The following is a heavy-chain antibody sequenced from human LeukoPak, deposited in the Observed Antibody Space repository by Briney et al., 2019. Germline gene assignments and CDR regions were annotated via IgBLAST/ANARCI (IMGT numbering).Heavy chain of an antibody. Sequence: ASVKVSCKASGYTFTSYDINWVRQAPGQGLEWMGWISIYNGNTDYARKLRGRVTMTTDTSTSTAYMELRSLRSDDTAVYYCARITYDFWSGYYMPDDPWGQGTLVTVSS. CDR1: GYTFTSYD. D-gene: IGHD3-3*01. J-gene: IGHJ5*02. V-gene: IGHV1-18*01. CDR3: ARITYDFWSGYYMPDDP. CDR2: ISIYNGNT.